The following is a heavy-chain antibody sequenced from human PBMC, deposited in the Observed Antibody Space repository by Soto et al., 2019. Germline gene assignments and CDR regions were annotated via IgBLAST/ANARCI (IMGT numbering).Heavy chain of an antibody. J-gene: IGHJ4*02. D-gene: IGHD1-26*01. Sequence: VQLTESGPGLVRPSGTMSLTCDVSAGSITTSVLWTWVRQFPGRGLEWIGEIAHDGHTTYHPSLSGRVTMSVDLSNSQFSLNVASVNAADTAVYCCAGGRDYDYWGQGTLVTVSS. V-gene: IGHV4-4*01. CDR1: AGSITTSVL. CDR2: IAHDGHT. CDR3: AGGRDYDY.